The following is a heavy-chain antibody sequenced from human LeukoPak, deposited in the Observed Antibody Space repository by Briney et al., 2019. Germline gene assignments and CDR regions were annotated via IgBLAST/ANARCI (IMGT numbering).Heavy chain of an antibody. D-gene: IGHD3-16*02. V-gene: IGHV3-23*01. CDR2: ISGSGGST. Sequence: PGGSLRLSCAASGFTFSSYAMSWVRQAPGKGLEWVSAISGSGGSTYYADSVKGRFTISRDNSKDTLYLQMSSLRAEDTAVYYCAKVTGAYDYVWGSYRLLNFDYWGQGTLVTVSS. J-gene: IGHJ4*02. CDR3: AKVTGAYDYVWGSYRLLNFDY. CDR1: GFTFSSYA.